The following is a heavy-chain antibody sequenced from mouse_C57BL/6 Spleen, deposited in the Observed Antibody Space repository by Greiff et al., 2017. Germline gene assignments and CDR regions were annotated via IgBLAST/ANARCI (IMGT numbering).Heavy chain of an antibody. V-gene: IGHV1-64*01. CDR2: IHPNSGST. CDR3: ADDGYYHYCYMDV. Sequence: QVQLQQPGAELVKPGASVKLSCKASGYTFTSYWMHWVKQRPGQGLEWIGMIHPNSGSTNYNEKFKSKATLTVDKSSSTAYMQLSSLTSEDSEVDNCADDGYYHYCYMDVWGTGTSVTVSS. CDR1: GYTFTSYW. J-gene: IGHJ1*03. D-gene: IGHD2-3*01.